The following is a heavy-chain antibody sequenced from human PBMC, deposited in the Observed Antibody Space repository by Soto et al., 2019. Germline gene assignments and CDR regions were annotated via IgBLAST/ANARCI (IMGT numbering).Heavy chain of an antibody. J-gene: IGHJ4*02. Sequence: QVQLQESGPGLVKPSGTLSLTCAVFGGSISNSNWWTWVRQPPGKGLDWIGDIFHSGSTNYNSSPSGRVTISVDKANNQFALKLSSVTATDTAVYYCAHRPIVRAAIWGQGTLVTVSS. V-gene: IGHV4-4*02. CDR1: GGSISNSNW. D-gene: IGHD1-26*01. CDR2: IFHSGST. CDR3: AHRPIVRAAI.